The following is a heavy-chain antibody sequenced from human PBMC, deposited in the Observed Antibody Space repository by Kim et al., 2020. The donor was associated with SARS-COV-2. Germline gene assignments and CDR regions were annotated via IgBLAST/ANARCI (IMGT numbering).Heavy chain of an antibody. V-gene: IGHV3-48*03. CDR1: GFSFSSYE. J-gene: IGHJ5*02. CDR2: ISGSGSLM. Sequence: GGSLRLSCASSGFSFSSYEMTWVRQAPGKGLEWVSYISGSGSLMYYADSVKGRFTISRDNAENSMYLQMSNLRPEDTAIYYCARLPVPLWSGHYLDLWGPGTLAT. CDR3: ARLPVPLWSGHYLDL. D-gene: IGHD3-3*01.